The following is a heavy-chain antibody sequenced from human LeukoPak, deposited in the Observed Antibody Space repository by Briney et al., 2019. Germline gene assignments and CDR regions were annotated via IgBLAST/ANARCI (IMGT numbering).Heavy chain of an antibody. J-gene: IGHJ4*02. CDR3: ARARYYFDY. Sequence: PPETLCLTCIVSGGSVSSGSYHWSWIRQPPGKGLEWIGYIYYSGSTNYNPSLKSRVTISVDTSKNHFSLKLSSVTAADTAVYYCARARYYFDYWGQGNLVTVSS. V-gene: IGHV4-61*01. CDR1: GGSVSSGSYH. CDR2: IYYSGST.